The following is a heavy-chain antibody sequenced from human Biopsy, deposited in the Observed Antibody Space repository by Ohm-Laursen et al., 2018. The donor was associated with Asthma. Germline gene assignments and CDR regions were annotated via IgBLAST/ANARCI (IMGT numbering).Heavy chain of an antibody. V-gene: IGHV3-9*01. CDR2: VSWNSGSI. Sequence: SLRLSCAASGFTLDDYAMNWVRQDPGKGMEWGSGVSWNSGSIDYADSVKGRFTISRDNAKNSLYLQMNSLRGADTALYYCVKDIRLQLWGFDSWGQGTLVTVSS. CDR1: GFTLDDYA. D-gene: IGHD6-13*01. CDR3: VKDIRLQLWGFDS. J-gene: IGHJ4*02.